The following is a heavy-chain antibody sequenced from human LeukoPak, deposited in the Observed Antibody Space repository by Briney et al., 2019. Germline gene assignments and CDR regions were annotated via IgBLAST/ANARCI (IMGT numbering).Heavy chain of an antibody. CDR2: IKQDGSEK. D-gene: IGHD3-10*01. J-gene: IGHJ4*02. Sequence: GGSLRLSCAASGFTFSRYWMSWVRQAPGKGLEWVANIKQDGSEKYYVDSVKGRFTISRDNAKNSLYLQMNSLRAEDTAVYYCARARGARPKPDYWGQGTLVTVSS. CDR1: GFTFSRYW. CDR3: ARARGARPKPDY. V-gene: IGHV3-7*01.